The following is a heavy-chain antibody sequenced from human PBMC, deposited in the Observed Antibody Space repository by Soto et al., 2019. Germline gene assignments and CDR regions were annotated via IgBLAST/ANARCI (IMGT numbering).Heavy chain of an antibody. Sequence: QLQLQESGPGLVKPSETLSLTCTVAGGSISSSSYYWGWIRQPPGNGLEWIGSIYYSGRTYYNPSLKSRVTISVAASKNQFSLKLRAVTAADTAVYYCARHSPRPVAGTRDRNWFDPWGQGTLVTVSS. CDR1: GGSISSSSYY. CDR3: ARHSPRPVAGTRDRNWFDP. CDR2: IYYSGRT. D-gene: IGHD6-19*01. J-gene: IGHJ5*02. V-gene: IGHV4-39*01.